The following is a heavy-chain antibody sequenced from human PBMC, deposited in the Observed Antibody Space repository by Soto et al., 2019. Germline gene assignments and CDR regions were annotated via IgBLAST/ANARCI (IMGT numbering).Heavy chain of an antibody. D-gene: IGHD3-10*01. V-gene: IGHV4-34*01. CDR1: GGSFSGNY. CDR2: INHSGST. Sequence: QVQLQQWGAGLLKPSETLSLTCAVYGGSFSGNYWSWIRQPPGKGMEWIGEINHSGSTNYNPSLTSRVTLSLDTSKNQFSLKLSSVTAADTAVYYCANWLPLDYWGQGTLVTVSS. CDR3: ANWLPLDY. J-gene: IGHJ4*02.